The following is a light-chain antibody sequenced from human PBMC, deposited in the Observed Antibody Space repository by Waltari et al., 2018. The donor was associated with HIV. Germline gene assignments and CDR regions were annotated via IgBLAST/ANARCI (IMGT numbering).Light chain of an antibody. J-gene: IGLJ3*02. CDR1: SSDLGAYNF. V-gene: IGLV2-14*01. Sequence: QSALTQPASVSGSPGQSITNPCTCSSSDLGAYNFVSWYQQHPGKAPKVLMHEVSNRPSGVSNRFSASKSGNTASLTISGLQAEDEADYYCSSYTGDNSVLFGGGTKLSVV. CDR3: SSYTGDNSVL. CDR2: EVS.